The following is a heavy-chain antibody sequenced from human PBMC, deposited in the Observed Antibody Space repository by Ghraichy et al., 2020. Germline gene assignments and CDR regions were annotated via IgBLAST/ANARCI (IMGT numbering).Heavy chain of an antibody. CDR3: ARDGAVGDPPDY. J-gene: IGHJ4*02. CDR1: GFTFSSYS. D-gene: IGHD4-23*01. CDR2: ISSSSSYI. V-gene: IGHV3-21*01. Sequence: LSLTCAASGFTFSSYSMNWVRQAPGKGLEWVSSISSSSSYIYYADSVKGRFTISRDNAKNSLYLQMNSLRAEDTAVYYCARDGAVGDPPDYWGQGTLVTVSS.